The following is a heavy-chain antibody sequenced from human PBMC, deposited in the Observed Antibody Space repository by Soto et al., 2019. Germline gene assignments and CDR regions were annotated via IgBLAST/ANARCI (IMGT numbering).Heavy chain of an antibody. J-gene: IGHJ5*01. Sequence: GGSVRLSCAASGFTFSDYAMSWVRQAPGKGLEWVSVINSDGATYYADSVEGRFSISRDNSKSTLCLQMNSLSVEDTAIYYCASRPRGSVAGTLDSWGQGSLVTVSS. CDR2: INSDGAT. CDR1: GFTFSDYA. V-gene: IGHV3-23*01. CDR3: ASRPRGSVAGTLDS. D-gene: IGHD6-19*01.